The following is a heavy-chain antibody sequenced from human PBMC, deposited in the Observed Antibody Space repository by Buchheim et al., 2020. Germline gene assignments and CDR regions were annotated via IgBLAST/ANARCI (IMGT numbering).Heavy chain of an antibody. J-gene: IGHJ6*01. CDR1: GFTFSSYV. Sequence: EVQLLESGGGLVQPGGSLRLSCAASGFTFSSYVTSWVRQAPGKGLEWVSDISGSGGSTYYADSVKGRFTISRDNSKNTLYLQMNSLRAEDTAVYYCAQGGGDNNYVQNHMGVWGQGTT. CDR3: AQGGGDNNYVQNHMGV. CDR2: ISGSGGST. V-gene: IGHV3-23*01. D-gene: IGHD4-11*01.